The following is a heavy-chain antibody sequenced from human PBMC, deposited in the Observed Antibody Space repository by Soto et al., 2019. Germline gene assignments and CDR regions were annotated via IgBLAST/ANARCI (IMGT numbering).Heavy chain of an antibody. D-gene: IGHD3-10*01. Sequence: ASVKVSCKASGYSFTKYHMHWVRQAPGQGLEWMGWINPGSGVTNQAQNFQGRVTMTRDTSISTAYMELNNLVSDDTAVYYCARRSSTYLNEVIYDIWGQGTLVTVSS. J-gene: IGHJ1*01. CDR1: GYSFTKYH. CDR2: INPGSGVT. V-gene: IGHV1-2*02. CDR3: ARRSSTYLNEVIYDI.